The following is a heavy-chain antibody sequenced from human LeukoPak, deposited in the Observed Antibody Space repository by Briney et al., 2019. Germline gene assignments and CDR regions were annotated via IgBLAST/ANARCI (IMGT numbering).Heavy chain of an antibody. J-gene: IGHJ5*02. D-gene: IGHD5-12*01. V-gene: IGHV1-24*01. Sequence: GASVKVSCKVSGYTLTELSMHWVRQAPGKGLEWMGGFDPEDGETIYAQKFQGRVTMTEDTSTDTAYMELSSLRSEDTAVYYCATVVATIDSGNNWFDPWGQGTLVTVSS. CDR3: ATVVATIDSGNNWFDP. CDR2: FDPEDGET. CDR1: GYTLTELS.